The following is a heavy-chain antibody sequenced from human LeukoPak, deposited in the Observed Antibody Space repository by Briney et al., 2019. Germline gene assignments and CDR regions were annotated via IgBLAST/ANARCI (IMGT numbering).Heavy chain of an antibody. CDR1: GGSISNNSYY. Sequence: SETLSLTCTVSGGSISNNSYYWGWIRQPPGKGLEWIGSIYYTGSTYYNPSLKSRVTISVDTSKNQFSLKLSSVTAADTAVYYCARASSGWYRDDYYYYYMDVWGKGTTVTISS. CDR3: ARASSGWYRDDYYYYYMDV. V-gene: IGHV4-39*07. D-gene: IGHD6-19*01. CDR2: IYYTGST. J-gene: IGHJ6*03.